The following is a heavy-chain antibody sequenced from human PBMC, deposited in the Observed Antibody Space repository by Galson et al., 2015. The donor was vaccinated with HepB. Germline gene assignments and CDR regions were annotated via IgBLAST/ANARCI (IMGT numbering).Heavy chain of an antibody. CDR1: GFAFSSYA. Sequence: SPRLSRAVSGFAFSSYALSWVRPAPGKGLEWVSAIRCSGGSTYYADSEKGRFTISRDNSKNTLYLQMNSLRAEDTAVYYCAKNPHAGYQLLLGWFDPWGQGTLVTVSS. CDR3: AKNPHAGYQLLLGWFDP. D-gene: IGHD2-2*01. CDR2: IRCSGGST. V-gene: IGHV3-23*01. J-gene: IGHJ5*02.